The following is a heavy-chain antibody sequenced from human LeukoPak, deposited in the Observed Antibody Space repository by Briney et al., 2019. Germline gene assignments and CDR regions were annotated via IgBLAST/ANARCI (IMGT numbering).Heavy chain of an antibody. V-gene: IGHV3-23*01. Sequence: GGSLRLSCVASGFPFSSYAMSWVRQAPGKGLEWVASVSSSDDNTYSADSVKGRFTISRDNSKRTVFLQMNNLRAEDTAVYYCAKDGPGSGWPDLHHWGQGSLVTVSS. CDR3: AKDGPGSGWPDLHH. J-gene: IGHJ5*02. CDR2: VSSSDDNT. CDR1: GFPFSSYA. D-gene: IGHD6-19*01.